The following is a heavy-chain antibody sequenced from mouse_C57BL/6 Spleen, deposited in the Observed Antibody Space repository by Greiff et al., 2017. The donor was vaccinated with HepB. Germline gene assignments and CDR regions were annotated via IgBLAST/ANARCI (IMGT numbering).Heavy chain of an antibody. CDR1: GYSFTDYN. D-gene: IGHD2-3*01. CDR2: INPNYGTT. J-gene: IGHJ2*01. Sequence: EVQLKESGPELVKPGASVKISCKASGYSFTDYNMNWVKQSHGKGLEWIGVINPNYGTTSYNQKFKGKATLTVDQSSSTAYMQLNSLTSEDSALYYCARERDGYTDYWGQGTTLTVSS. CDR3: ARERDGYTDY. V-gene: IGHV1-39*01.